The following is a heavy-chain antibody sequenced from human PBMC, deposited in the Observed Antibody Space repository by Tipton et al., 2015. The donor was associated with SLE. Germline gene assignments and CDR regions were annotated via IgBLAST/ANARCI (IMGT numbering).Heavy chain of an antibody. CDR2: INHSGTT. J-gene: IGHJ4*02. D-gene: IGHD3-3*01. Sequence: TLSLTCAVYGGSFSGYFWSWIRQLPDKGLEWIGEINHSGTTNCNPSLKSRVTISVDTSKNQFSLKLSSVTAADTAVYYCARGWDYDFWSGYADYWGQGTLVTVSS. CDR3: ARGWDYDFWSGYADY. V-gene: IGHV4-34*01. CDR1: GGSFSGYF.